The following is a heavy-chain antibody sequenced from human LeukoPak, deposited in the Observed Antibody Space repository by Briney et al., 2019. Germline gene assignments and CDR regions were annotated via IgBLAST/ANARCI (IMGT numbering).Heavy chain of an antibody. CDR2: IYYSGST. Sequence: SETLSLTCTVSGGSISSYYWSWIRQPPGKGLEWIGYIYYSGSTNYNPSLKSRVTISVDTSKNQFSLKLSSVTAADTAVYYCARRTGVEMATITYWYFDLWGRGTLVTVCS. V-gene: IGHV4-59*08. CDR1: GGSISSYY. J-gene: IGHJ2*01. CDR3: ARRTGVEMATITYWYFDL. D-gene: IGHD5-24*01.